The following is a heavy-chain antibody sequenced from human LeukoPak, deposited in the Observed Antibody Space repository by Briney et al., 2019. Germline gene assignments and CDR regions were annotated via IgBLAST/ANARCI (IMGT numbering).Heavy chain of an antibody. CDR2: MNPNSGNT. V-gene: IGHV1-8*01. D-gene: IGHD5-24*01. J-gene: IGHJ4*02. CDR1: GYTFTSYD. CDR3: ARVRDGYKSPAGGY. Sequence: ASVKVSCKASGYTFTSYDVNWVRQATGQGVEWMGWMNPNSGNTGYAQKFQGRVTMNRNTSISTAYMELSSLRSEDTAVYYCARVRDGYKSPAGGYWGQGTLVTVSS.